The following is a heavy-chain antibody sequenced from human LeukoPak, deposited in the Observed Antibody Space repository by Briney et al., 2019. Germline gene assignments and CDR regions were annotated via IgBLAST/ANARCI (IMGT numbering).Heavy chain of an antibody. Sequence: ASVKVSCKVSGYTLTELSMHWVREAPGKGLEWMGGFDPEDGETIYAQKFQGRVTMTEDTSTDTAYMELSSLRSEDTAVYYCATKDPRWYYDFWSGYSYWGQGTLVTFSS. CDR1: GYTLTELS. J-gene: IGHJ4*02. D-gene: IGHD3-3*01. CDR2: FDPEDGET. V-gene: IGHV1-24*01. CDR3: ATKDPRWYYDFWSGYSY.